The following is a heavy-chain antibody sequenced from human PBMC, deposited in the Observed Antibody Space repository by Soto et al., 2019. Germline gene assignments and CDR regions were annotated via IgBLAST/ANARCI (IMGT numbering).Heavy chain of an antibody. CDR3: ARGQITMVRGVIISPVYFQH. D-gene: IGHD3-10*01. CDR2: INHSGST. Sequence: PSETLSLTCAVYGGSFSGYYWSWIRQPPGKGLEWIGEINHSGSTNYNPSLKSRVTISVDTSKNQFSLKLSSVTAADTAVYYCARGQITMVRGVIISPVYFQHWGQGTLVTVSS. CDR1: GGSFSGYY. J-gene: IGHJ1*01. V-gene: IGHV4-34*01.